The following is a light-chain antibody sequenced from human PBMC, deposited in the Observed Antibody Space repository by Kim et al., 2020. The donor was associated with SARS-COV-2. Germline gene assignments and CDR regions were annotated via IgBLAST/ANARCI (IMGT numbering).Light chain of an antibody. V-gene: IGKV1-17*01. Sequence: ASVGDRVNNTCRESKGMRDDVDWFQQNTGNAGKRMIYGESTLQSGVPSRFSGRGCRTEFNLKISRLHSEDFATEFSLQDNSYPWSFGQGNKV. CDR1: KGMRDD. CDR2: GES. J-gene: IGKJ1*01. CDR3: LQDNSYPWS.